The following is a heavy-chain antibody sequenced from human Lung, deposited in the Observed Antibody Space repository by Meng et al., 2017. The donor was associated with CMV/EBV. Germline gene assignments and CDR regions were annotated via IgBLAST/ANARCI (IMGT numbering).Heavy chain of an antibody. CDR3: ARPMIRGPYDGFHI. D-gene: IGHD3-10*01. CDR1: GGSFSTYY. V-gene: IGHV4-59*01. Sequence: SXTXSLXCTVSGGSFSTYYWSWIRQPPGKGLEWIGYIYYSGSTSYNPSLKSRVTISVDTSKNQFSLKLTSVTAADTAVYYCARPMIRGPYDGFHIWGQGTMVTVSS. J-gene: IGHJ3*02. CDR2: IYYSGST.